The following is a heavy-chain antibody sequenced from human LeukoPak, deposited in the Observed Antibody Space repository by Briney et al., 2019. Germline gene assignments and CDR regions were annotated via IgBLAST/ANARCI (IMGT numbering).Heavy chain of an antibody. V-gene: IGHV3-23*01. CDR1: GFSISRYT. CDR2: ISGNGAKT. J-gene: IGHJ2*01. Sequence: GGSLRLSCEGSGFSISRYTMSWVRQAPGKGLDWVSAISGNGAKTYYPDSVKGRFTLSSDNSKNALYLQLTSLSPEDTAVYYCAKPALQYYDSSGYHPDWYFDLWGRGTLVTVS. CDR3: AKPALQYYDSSGYHPDWYFDL. D-gene: IGHD3-22*01.